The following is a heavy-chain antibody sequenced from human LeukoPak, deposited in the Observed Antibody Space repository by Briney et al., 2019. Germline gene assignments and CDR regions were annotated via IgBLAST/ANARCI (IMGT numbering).Heavy chain of an antibody. Sequence: TGGSLRLSCAASGFTFSSYAMSWVRQAPGKGLEWVSGISTSGGSTNYTDSVKGRFTISRDNSKKTLYLQMNSLRAEDTAVYYCAKDPFVFESGSYLIDYWGQGTLVTVSS. V-gene: IGHV3-23*01. J-gene: IGHJ4*02. CDR1: GFTFSSYA. D-gene: IGHD1-26*01. CDR2: ISTSGGST. CDR3: AKDPFVFESGSYLIDY.